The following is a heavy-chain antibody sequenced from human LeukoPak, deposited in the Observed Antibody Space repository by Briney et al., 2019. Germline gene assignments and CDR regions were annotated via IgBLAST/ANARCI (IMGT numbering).Heavy chain of an antibody. J-gene: IGHJ4*02. Sequence: GGSLRLSCAASTFTFSSYSMNWVRQAPGKGLEWVSSISSSSSYIYYADSVKGRFTISRDNSKNTLYLQMNSLRAEDTAVYYCANGYSYGYHSGAADYWGQGTLVTVSS. CDR1: TFTFSSYS. CDR3: ANGYSYGYHSGAADY. D-gene: IGHD5-18*01. CDR2: ISSSSSYI. V-gene: IGHV3-21*04.